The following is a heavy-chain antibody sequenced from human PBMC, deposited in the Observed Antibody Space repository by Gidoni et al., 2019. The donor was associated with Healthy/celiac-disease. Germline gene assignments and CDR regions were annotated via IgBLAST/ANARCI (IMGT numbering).Heavy chain of an antibody. V-gene: IGHV3-13*05. J-gene: IGHJ2*01. CDR2: IGTAGDP. CDR1: GFTFSSYD. CDR3: ARVKRGWYFDL. Sequence: EVQLVESGGGLVQPGGSLSLSCASSGFTFSSYDMHWVRQATGKGLEWVSAIGTAGDPYYPGSVKGRFTISRENAKNSLYLQMNSLRAGDTAVYYCARVKRGWYFDLWGRGTLVTVSS.